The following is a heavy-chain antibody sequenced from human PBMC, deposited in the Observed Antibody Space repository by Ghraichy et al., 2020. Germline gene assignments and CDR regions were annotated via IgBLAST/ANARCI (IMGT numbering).Heavy chain of an antibody. J-gene: IGHJ4*02. V-gene: IGHV3-30*04. CDR2: ISYDGSNK. CDR3: ARDPTEIPYYYDSSGYPDY. CDR1: GFTFSSYA. D-gene: IGHD3-22*01. Sequence: GGSLRLSCAASGFTFSSYAMHWVRQAPGKGLEWVAVISYDGSNKYYADSVKGRFTISRDNSKNTLYLQMNSLRAEDTAVYYCARDPTEIPYYYDSSGYPDYWSQGSLVTVSS.